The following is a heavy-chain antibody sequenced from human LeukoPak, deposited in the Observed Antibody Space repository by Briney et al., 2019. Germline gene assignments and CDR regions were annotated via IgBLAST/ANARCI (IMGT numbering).Heavy chain of an antibody. CDR3: AKGGSATITTGGFDP. Sequence: PGGSLRLSCAASGFSFSSYAMSWDRQAPGKGLEWVSGISGSGDITYYADSVKGRFTISRDNSKNTLYLQVNSLRAEDTAIYYCAKGGSATITTGGFDPWGQGTLVTVSS. CDR1: GFSFSSYA. CDR2: ISGSGDIT. J-gene: IGHJ5*02. D-gene: IGHD4-11*01. V-gene: IGHV3-23*01.